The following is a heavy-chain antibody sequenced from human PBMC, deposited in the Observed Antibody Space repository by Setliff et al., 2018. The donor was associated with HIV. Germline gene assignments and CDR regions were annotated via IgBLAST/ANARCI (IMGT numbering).Heavy chain of an antibody. J-gene: IGHJ4*02. D-gene: IGHD1-1*01. Sequence: PSETLSLTCSVSGDSMSSGSYFWGWIRQTPGKGLEWIGNIYCTGFAYYNPSLKSRVTISLDTSKTHFYLNLTSVTDADTAVYFCAREGRGDPAVATTRIDYWGQGKLVTVSS. CDR1: GDSMSSGSYF. V-gene: IGHV4-39*02. CDR3: AREGRGDPAVATTRIDY. CDR2: IYCTGFA.